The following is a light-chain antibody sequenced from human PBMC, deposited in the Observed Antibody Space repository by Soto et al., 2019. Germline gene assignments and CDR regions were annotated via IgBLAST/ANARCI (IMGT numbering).Light chain of an antibody. CDR2: AAS. CDR3: QQYNKWPIT. J-gene: IGKJ4*01. Sequence: EIVMTQSPATLSVSPGERATLSCRAIQSVSGNLAWYQQKLGQAPSLLIYAASPRATRISARFSGSGSGTDFTLSIISLQSEDFALYYCQQYNKWPITFGGGTNGEIK. CDR1: QSVSGN. V-gene: IGKV3-15*01.